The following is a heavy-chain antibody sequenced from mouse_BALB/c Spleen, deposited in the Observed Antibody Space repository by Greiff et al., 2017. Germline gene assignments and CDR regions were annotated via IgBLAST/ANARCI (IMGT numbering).Heavy chain of an antibody. V-gene: IGHV7-3*02. D-gene: IGHD1-1*02. CDR2: IRNKANGYTT. Sequence: EVKLVESGGGLVQPGGSLRLSCATSGFTFTDYYMSWVRQPPGKAVEWLGFIRNKANGYTTEYSASVKGRFTISRDNSQSILYLQMNTLRAEDSATYYCARVYGAWFAYWGQGTLVTVSA. CDR3: ARVYGAWFAY. J-gene: IGHJ3*01. CDR1: GFTFTDYY.